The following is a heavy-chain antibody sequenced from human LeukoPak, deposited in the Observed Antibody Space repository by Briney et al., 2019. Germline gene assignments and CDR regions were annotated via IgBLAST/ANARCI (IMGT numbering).Heavy chain of an antibody. J-gene: IGHJ4*02. Sequence: GGSLRLSCAASGFTVSSNYMSWVRQAPGKGLEWASVIYSGGSTYYADSVKGRFTISRHNSKNTLYLQMNSLRAEDTAVYYCARDYCSSTSCYYDYWGQGTLVTVSS. CDR2: IYSGGST. CDR3: ARDYCSSTSCYYDY. V-gene: IGHV3-53*04. D-gene: IGHD2-2*01. CDR1: GFTVSSNY.